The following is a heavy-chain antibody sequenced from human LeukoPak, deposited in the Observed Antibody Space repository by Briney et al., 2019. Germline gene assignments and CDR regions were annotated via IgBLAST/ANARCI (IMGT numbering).Heavy chain of an antibody. D-gene: IGHD4-17*01. CDR1: GFTFSSYE. J-gene: IGHJ4*02. Sequence: GGSLSLSCAASGFTFSSYEMSWVRQAPGKGLEWVSYISSSGSTIYYADSVKGRFTISRDNAKNSLYLQMNSLRAEDTAVYYCARVSRDYVISTPPDYWGQGTQVTVSS. CDR3: ARVSRDYVISTPPDY. CDR2: ISSSGSTI. V-gene: IGHV3-48*03.